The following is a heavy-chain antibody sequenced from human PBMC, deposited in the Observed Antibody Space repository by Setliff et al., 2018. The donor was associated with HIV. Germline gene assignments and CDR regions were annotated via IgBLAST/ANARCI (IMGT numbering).Heavy chain of an antibody. D-gene: IGHD2-21*02. J-gene: IGHJ5*02. CDR2: IFYTGTT. V-gene: IGHV4-38-2*02. CDR3: ARHDCGGDCSINWFDP. Sequence: SETLSLTCTVSGYSIRDNFFWGWVRQPPGKGLEWIGSIFYTGTTYYNPSLKSRVTLSLDTSKNQFSLELTSVAAADTAVYYCARHDCGGDCSINWFDPWGQGTLVTVSS. CDR1: GYSIRDNFF.